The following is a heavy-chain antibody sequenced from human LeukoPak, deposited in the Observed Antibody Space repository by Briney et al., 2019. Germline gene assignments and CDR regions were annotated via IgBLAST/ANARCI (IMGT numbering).Heavy chain of an antibody. D-gene: IGHD3-22*01. CDR2: ISTSSSYI. V-gene: IGHV3-21*01. CDR3: ARSTFYYDSSGYSSGHFDY. J-gene: IGHJ4*02. CDR1: GFTFSSYS. Sequence: GGSLRLSCAASGFTFSSYSMTWVRQAPGKGLEWVSSISTSSSYIYYADSVKGRFTISRDNAKKSLYLQMNSLRAEDTAVYYCARSTFYYDSSGYSSGHFDYWGQGTLVTVSS.